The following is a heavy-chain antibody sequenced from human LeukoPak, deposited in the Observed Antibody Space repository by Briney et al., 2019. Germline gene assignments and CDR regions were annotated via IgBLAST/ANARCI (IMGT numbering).Heavy chain of an antibody. J-gene: IGHJ4*02. Sequence: GGSLRLSCAASGFTFSSYGMHWVRQAPGKGLEWVAFIRYDGSNKYYADSVRGRFTISRDNSKNTLYLQMNSLRAEDTAVYYCAKDQVGGMITFGGPDYWGQGTLVTVSS. CDR2: IRYDGSNK. D-gene: IGHD3-16*01. CDR1: GFTFSSYG. V-gene: IGHV3-30*02. CDR3: AKDQVGGMITFGGPDY.